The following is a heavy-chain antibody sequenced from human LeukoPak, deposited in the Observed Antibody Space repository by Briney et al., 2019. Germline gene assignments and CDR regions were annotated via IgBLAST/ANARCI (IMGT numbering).Heavy chain of an antibody. J-gene: IGHJ5*02. Sequence: GASVKVPCKASGYTFTGYYMHWVRQAPGQGLEWMAWINPNSGDTNYAQKFQGRVTMTRDTSISTAYMELSRLRSDDTAVYYCARDTGDDILTGYYNSWGQGTLVTVSS. CDR3: ARDTGDDILTGYYNS. CDR2: INPNSGDT. CDR1: GYTFTGYY. D-gene: IGHD3-9*01. V-gene: IGHV1-2*02.